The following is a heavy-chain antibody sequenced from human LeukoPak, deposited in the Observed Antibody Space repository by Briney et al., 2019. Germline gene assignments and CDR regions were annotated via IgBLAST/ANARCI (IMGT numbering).Heavy chain of an antibody. Sequence: ASVKVSCKASGYTFTSYDINWVGQATGQGLEWRGGMNPNSGNRGYAQKFQGRVTITRNPSISTAYMALSSLRSDDTAVYYCARGRNSSSSADYYYSYYMDVWGKGTTVTVSS. CDR3: ARGRNSSSSADYYYSYYMDV. J-gene: IGHJ6*03. D-gene: IGHD6-6*01. CDR2: MNPNSGNR. CDR1: GYTFTSYD. V-gene: IGHV1-8*03.